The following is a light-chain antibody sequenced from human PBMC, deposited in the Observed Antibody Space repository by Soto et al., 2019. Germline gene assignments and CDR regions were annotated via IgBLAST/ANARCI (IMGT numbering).Light chain of an antibody. CDR1: QSISSW. CDR3: QQYNSPVA. J-gene: IGKJ1*01. V-gene: IGKV1-5*01. Sequence: DIQMTQSPSTLSASVGDRVTSTCRDSQSISSWLAWYQQKPGKAPKLLIYDASSLESGVPSRFSGSGSGTEFTLTISSLQPDDFATYYCQQYNSPVAFGQGTKVEIK. CDR2: DAS.